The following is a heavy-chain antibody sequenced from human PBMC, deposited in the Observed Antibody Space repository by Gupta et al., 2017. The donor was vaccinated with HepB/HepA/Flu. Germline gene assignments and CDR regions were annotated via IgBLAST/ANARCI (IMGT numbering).Heavy chain of an antibody. V-gene: IGHV4-39*01. CDR3: ARSPLYFRYFDY. CDR2: VYFSGST. D-gene: IGHD2/OR15-2a*01. J-gene: IGHJ4*02. Sequence: QLQLQESGPGLVKPSETLSLTCTVSGGSISSSTDYWSLIRQPPGKGLEWIGSVYFSGSTYYTPSLKSRVTISVATSMNQFSLRLNSVTAADTAVYYCARSPLYFRYFDYWGQGTLVTVAS. CDR1: GGSISSSTDY.